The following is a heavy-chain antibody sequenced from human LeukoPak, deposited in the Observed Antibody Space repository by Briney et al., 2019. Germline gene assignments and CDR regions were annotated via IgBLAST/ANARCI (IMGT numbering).Heavy chain of an antibody. J-gene: IGHJ4*02. Sequence: ASVKVSCKASGFTFSSYGISWVRQAPGQGLEWMGWISAYNGKTKYAQKFQGRVTMTTDTSTSTAYMDLRSLRSDDTAVYYCARGGALTSFDSWGQGTLITVSS. V-gene: IGHV1-18*01. D-gene: IGHD1-26*01. CDR3: ARGGALTSFDS. CDR1: GFTFSSYG. CDR2: ISAYNGKT.